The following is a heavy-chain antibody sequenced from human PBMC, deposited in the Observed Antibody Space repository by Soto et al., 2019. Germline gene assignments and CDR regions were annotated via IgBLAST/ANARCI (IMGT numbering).Heavy chain of an antibody. J-gene: IGHJ4*02. CDR2: IYYSGST. V-gene: IGHV4-39*01. CDR1: GGSISSSSYY. CDR3: ARLRVLRGYGDFDY. D-gene: IGHD4-17*01. Sequence: SETLSLTCTVSGGSISSSSYYWGWIRQPPGKGLEWIGSIYYSGSTYYNPSLKSRVTISVDTSKNQFSLKLSSVTAADTAVYYCARLRVLRGYGDFDYWGQGTLVTSPQ.